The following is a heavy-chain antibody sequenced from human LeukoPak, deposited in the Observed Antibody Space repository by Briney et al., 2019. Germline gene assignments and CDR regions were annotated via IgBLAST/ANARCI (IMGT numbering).Heavy chain of an antibody. V-gene: IGHV3-23*01. CDR2: INSSGGSR. D-gene: IGHD4-23*01. CDR1: GGSFSGYY. CDR3: AKIGGNVVY. J-gene: IGHJ4*02. Sequence: PSETLSLTCAVYGGSFSGYYWSWIRQPPGKGLEWVSSINSSGGSRYYADSVKGRFTISRDNSKNTLYLQMNSLRAEDTAVYYCAKIGGNVVYWGQGTRVTVSS.